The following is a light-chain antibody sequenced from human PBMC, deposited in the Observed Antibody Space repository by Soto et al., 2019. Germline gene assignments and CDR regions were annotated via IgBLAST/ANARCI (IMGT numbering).Light chain of an antibody. J-gene: IGLJ1*01. Sequence: QSVLTQSASVSGSPGQSITISCSGSSRDIGSYNLVSWYQQHPGKAPKLIIYQGSVRPSGVSPRFSGSKSGHTASLTISGLQAEDEAYYYCCSYASYSTYLFGSGTKVTVL. V-gene: IGLV2-23*01. CDR3: CSYASYSTYL. CDR2: QGS. CDR1: SRDIGSYNL.